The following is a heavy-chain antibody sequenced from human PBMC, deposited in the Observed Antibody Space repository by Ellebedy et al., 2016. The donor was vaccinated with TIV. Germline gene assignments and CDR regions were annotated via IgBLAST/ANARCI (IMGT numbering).Heavy chain of an antibody. CDR1: GDSITTSGYH. J-gene: IGHJ4*02. Sequence: MPSETLSLTCTVSGDSITTSGYHWGWVRQPPGKGLEWIGSIYSSGSTYYNPSLRSRVTISVDTSKSQFSRRLNSVTAADTAVYFCARPSHGGIIHYWGQGSLVTVSS. V-gene: IGHV4-39*01. D-gene: IGHD1-14*01. CDR3: ARPSHGGIIHY. CDR2: IYSSGST.